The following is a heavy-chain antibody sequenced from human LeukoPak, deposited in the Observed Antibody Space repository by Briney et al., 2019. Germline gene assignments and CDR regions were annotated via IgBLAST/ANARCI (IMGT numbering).Heavy chain of an antibody. Sequence: SETLSLTCTVSGGSISSSSYYWGWIRQPPGKGLEWIGSIYYSGSTYYNPSLKSRVTISVDTSKNQFSLKLSSVTAADTAVYYCARGLRYFDWFAFDYWGQGTLVTVSS. CDR3: ARGLRYFDWFAFDY. J-gene: IGHJ4*02. D-gene: IGHD3-9*01. CDR2: IYYSGST. V-gene: IGHV4-39*07. CDR1: GGSISSSSYY.